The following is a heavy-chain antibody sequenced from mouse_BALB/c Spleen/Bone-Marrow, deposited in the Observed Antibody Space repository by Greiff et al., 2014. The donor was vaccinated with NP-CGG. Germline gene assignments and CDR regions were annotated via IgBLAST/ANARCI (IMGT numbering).Heavy chain of an antibody. V-gene: IGHV5-17*02. Sequence: EVMLVESGGGLVQPGGSRKLSCAASGFTFSSFGMHWVRQAPEKGLEWVAYISSGSSTIYYADTVKGRFTISRDNPKNTLFLQMTSLRSEDTAMYYCARLSRYYGYFDYWGQGTTLTVSS. CDR2: ISSGSSTI. J-gene: IGHJ2*01. D-gene: IGHD1-1*01. CDR3: ARLSRYYGYFDY. CDR1: GFTFSSFG.